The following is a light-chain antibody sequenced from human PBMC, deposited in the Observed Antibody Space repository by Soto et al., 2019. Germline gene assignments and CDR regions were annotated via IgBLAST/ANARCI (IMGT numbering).Light chain of an antibody. J-gene: IGKJ1*01. CDR2: DAS. CDR3: QQYNSYPGT. Sequence: DIQMTQSPSTLSGSVGDRVTITCRASQTISSWLAWYQQKPGKAPKLLIYDASNLESGVPSRFSGSGSGTEFTLTISSLQPDDFATYYCQQYNSYPGTFGQGTKVDIK. CDR1: QTISSW. V-gene: IGKV1-5*01.